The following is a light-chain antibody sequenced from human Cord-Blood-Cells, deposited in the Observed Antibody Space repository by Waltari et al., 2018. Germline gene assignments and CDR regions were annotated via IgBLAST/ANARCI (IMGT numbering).Light chain of an antibody. J-gene: IGLJ1*01. CDR2: YDS. CDR3: QVWDSSSNHYV. V-gene: IGLV3-21*04. Sequence: SYVLTQPTTVSVAPGKTARITCGGNHIGSKSVHWYQQKPVQAPLLVIYYDSDRPAGIPGRFSGSNSGNTATLTISSGEAGDEADYYCQVWDSSSNHYVCGTGTKVTGL. CDR1: HIGSKS.